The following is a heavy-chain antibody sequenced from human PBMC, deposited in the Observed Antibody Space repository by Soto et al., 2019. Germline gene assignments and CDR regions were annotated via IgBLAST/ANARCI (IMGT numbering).Heavy chain of an antibody. V-gene: IGHV4-34*01. CDR1: GGSFSGYY. Sequence: SETLSLTCAVYGGSFSGYYWSWIRQPPGKGLEWIGEINHSGSTNYNPSLKSRVTISVDTSKNQFSLKLSSVTAAHTAVYYCARARTVYYHYGMDVWGAGTTVTVSS. CDR3: ARARTVYYHYGMDV. J-gene: IGHJ6*04. CDR2: INHSGST.